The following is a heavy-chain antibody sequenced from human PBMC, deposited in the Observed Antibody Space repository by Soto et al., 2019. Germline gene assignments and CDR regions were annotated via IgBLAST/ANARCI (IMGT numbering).Heavy chain of an antibody. D-gene: IGHD3-3*01. Sequence: GGSLRLSCAASGFTFSDYYMSWIRQAPGKGLEWVSYISSSGSTIYYADSVKGRFTISRDNAKNSLYLQMNSLRAEDTAVYYCARDPFWSGYYTSVGAFDIWGQGTMVTVSS. CDR3: ARDPFWSGYYTSVGAFDI. CDR2: ISSSGSTI. V-gene: IGHV3-11*01. CDR1: GFTFSDYY. J-gene: IGHJ3*02.